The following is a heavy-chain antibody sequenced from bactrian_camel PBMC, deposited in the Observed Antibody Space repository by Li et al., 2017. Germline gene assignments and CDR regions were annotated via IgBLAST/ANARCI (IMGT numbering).Heavy chain of an antibody. CDR3: AGRHSVSQSGCATLSDGIFTQ. D-gene: IGHD1*01. CDR1: GFTFDNNW. V-gene: IGHV3S6*01. CDR2: IYTFNGET. J-gene: IGHJ4*01. Sequence: HVQLEESGGGLAQPGGSLRLSCEMSGFTFDNNWMHWIRQTPGKGPEWVASIYTFNGETFHSDSVKGRSTISRDSAGNDADLQIESLKSEDTAMYICAGRHSVSQSGCATLSDGIFTQWGQGTQVTVS.